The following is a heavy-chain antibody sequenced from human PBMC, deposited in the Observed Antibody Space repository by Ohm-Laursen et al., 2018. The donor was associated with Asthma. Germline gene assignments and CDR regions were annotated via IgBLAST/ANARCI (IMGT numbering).Heavy chain of an antibody. CDR1: GFNFNSSA. J-gene: IGHJ4*02. D-gene: IGHD5-18*01. Sequence: SLRLSCAASGFNFNSSAMHWVRQAPGKGLEWVAVMSYDGNNKYHAASVQGRFTISRDNSKSTLLLQMSSLRPEDTAVYYCARGLGGIHRWLSYQIDKWGQGTQVTVSS. CDR2: MSYDGNNK. CDR3: ARGLGGIHRWLSYQIDK. V-gene: IGHV3-30-3*01.